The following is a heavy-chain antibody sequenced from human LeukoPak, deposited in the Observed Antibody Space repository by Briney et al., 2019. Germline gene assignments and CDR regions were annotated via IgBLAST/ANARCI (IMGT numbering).Heavy chain of an antibody. CDR3: AKAASTHYYDSSGGYYFDY. CDR2: ISGSGGST. J-gene: IGHJ4*02. D-gene: IGHD3-22*01. CDR1: GFTFSSYA. V-gene: IGHV3-23*01. Sequence: GGSLRLSCAASGFTFSSYAMSWVRQAPGKGLEWVSAISGSGGSTYYADSVKGRFTISRDNSKNTLYLQMNSLRAEDTAVYYCAKAASTHYYDSSGGYYFDYWGQGTLVTVSS.